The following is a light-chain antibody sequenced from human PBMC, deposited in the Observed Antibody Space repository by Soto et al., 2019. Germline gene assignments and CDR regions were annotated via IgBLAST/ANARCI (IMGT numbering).Light chain of an antibody. CDR3: SLYTSNGSLI. V-gene: IGLV2-18*01. J-gene: IGLJ1*01. Sequence: QSALTQPPSVSGSPGQSVTISCTGTTSDIDNYDSVSWYQQAPGTAPKLIIYNVNNRPSGAPDRFSGSTSGNTASLTISRLQAEAETDYFCSLYTSNGSLIFGPGTKLTVL. CDR2: NVN. CDR1: TSDIDNYDS.